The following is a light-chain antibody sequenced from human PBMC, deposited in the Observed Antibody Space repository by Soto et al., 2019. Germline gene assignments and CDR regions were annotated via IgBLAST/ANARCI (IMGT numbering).Light chain of an antibody. CDR3: QQYGSSPPFT. V-gene: IGKV3-20*01. Sequence: EIVLTQSPGTLSLSPGERATLSCRASQSVSSRFLAWYQQKPGQAPRLLIYGASNRATGIPDRFSGSGSGTDFTLTISRLEPEDFAVYFCQQYGSSPPFTFGQGTKVDIK. CDR1: QSVSSRF. J-gene: IGKJ2*01. CDR2: GAS.